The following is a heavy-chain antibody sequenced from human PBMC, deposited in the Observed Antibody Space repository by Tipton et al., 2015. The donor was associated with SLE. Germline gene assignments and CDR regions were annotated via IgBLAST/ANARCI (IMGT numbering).Heavy chain of an antibody. J-gene: IGHJ6*03. CDR3: ARAIVVVPAHCCMDV. V-gene: IGHV1-18*01. CDR2: ISHYNGNT. D-gene: IGHD2-2*01. CDR1: GYTFTSYG. Sequence: QSGAEVKKPGASVKVSCKASGYTFTSYGISWVRQAPGQGLEWMGWISHYNGNTNNAQKLQGRVTMTTDTSTRTAYMELRSLRSDDPAVYYWARAIVVVPAHCCMDVWGKGPTVTISS.